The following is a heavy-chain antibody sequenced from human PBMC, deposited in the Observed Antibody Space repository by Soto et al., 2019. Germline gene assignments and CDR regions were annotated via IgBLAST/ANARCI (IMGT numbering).Heavy chain of an antibody. Sequence: SVKVSCKASGFTFTSSAVQWVRQARGQRLEWIGWIVVGSGNTNYAQKFQERVTITRDMSTSTAYMELSSLRSEDTAVYYCAKVRPLRDCTSTSCLGAFDIWGQGTMVTVSS. V-gene: IGHV1-58*01. D-gene: IGHD2-2*01. CDR1: GFTFTSSA. CDR3: AKVRPLRDCTSTSCLGAFDI. J-gene: IGHJ3*02. CDR2: IVVGSGNT.